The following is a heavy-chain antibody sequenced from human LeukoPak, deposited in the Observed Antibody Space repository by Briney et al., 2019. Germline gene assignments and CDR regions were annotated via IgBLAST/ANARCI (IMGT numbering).Heavy chain of an antibody. Sequence: SETLSLTCTVSGGSISSGDYYWSWIRQPPGKGLEWIGYIYYSESTYYNPSLKSRVTISVDTSKNQFSLKLSSVTAADTAVYYCAREFLDGAAAGHFDYWGQGTLVTVSS. CDR2: IYYSEST. V-gene: IGHV4-30-4*01. CDR1: GGSISSGDYY. CDR3: AREFLDGAAAGHFDY. D-gene: IGHD6-13*01. J-gene: IGHJ4*02.